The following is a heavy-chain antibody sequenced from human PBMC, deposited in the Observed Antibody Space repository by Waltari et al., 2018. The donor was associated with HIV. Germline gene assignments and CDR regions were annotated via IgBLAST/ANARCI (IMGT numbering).Heavy chain of an antibody. CDR3: ARRAPMAYFDY. CDR2: INHAGIT. V-gene: IGHV4-34*01. D-gene: IGHD2-8*01. Sequence: QVQLNQWGAGLLKPSETLSLTCAVYGGSLRGNYWTWIRQPPGKGLEWIGEINHAGITNYNPSVKSRVTMSVDTSMNQFSLKLTSVTAADTALYYCARRAPMAYFDYWGQGSLVTVSS. J-gene: IGHJ4*02. CDR1: GGSLRGNY.